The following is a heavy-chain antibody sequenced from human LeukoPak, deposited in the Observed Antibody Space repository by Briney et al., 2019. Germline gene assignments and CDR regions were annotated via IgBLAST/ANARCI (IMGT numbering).Heavy chain of an antibody. D-gene: IGHD5-18*01. CDR1: GYTFTSYG. CDR2: ISAYNGNT. J-gene: IGHJ4*02. V-gene: IGHV1-18*01. Sequence: GASVKVSCKASGYTFTSYGISWVRQAPGQGLEWMGWISAYNGNTNYAQKLQGRVTMTTDTSTSTAYMELRSLRSDDTAVYYCARGRVGYSYGDRFDYWGQGTLVTVSS. CDR3: ARGRVGYSYGDRFDY.